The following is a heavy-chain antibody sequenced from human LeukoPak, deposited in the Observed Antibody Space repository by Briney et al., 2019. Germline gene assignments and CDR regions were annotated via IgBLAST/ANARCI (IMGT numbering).Heavy chain of an antibody. CDR2: ISSTSSYM. V-gene: IGHV3-21*01. Sequence: GSLRLSCAASGFTFSSYSMIWVRQAPGKGLEWVSLISSTSSYMYYADSVKGRFTISRDNARNSLYLQMNSLRAEDTAVYYCARDEYQTNAFDVWGQGTVVTVSS. CDR1: GFTFSSYS. J-gene: IGHJ3*01. D-gene: IGHD1-1*01. CDR3: ARDEYQTNAFDV.